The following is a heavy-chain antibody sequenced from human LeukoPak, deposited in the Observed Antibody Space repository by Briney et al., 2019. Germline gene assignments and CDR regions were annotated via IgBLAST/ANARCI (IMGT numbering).Heavy chain of an antibody. CDR1: GGSISSGGYY. Sequence: SETPSLTCTVSGGSISSGGYYWSWIRQPPGKGLEWIGYIYHSGSTYYNPSLKSRVTISVDRSKNQFSLKLSSVTAADTAVYYCAREDQLPRGVGAFDIWGQGTMVTVSS. V-gene: IGHV4-30-2*01. CDR3: AREDQLPRGVGAFDI. J-gene: IGHJ3*02. CDR2: IYHSGST. D-gene: IGHD2-2*01.